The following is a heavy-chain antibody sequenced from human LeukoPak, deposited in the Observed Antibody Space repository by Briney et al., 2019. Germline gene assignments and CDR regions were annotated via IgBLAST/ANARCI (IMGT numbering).Heavy chain of an antibody. V-gene: IGHV4-34*01. CDR2: INHSGST. D-gene: IGHD3-22*01. J-gene: IGHJ4*02. CDR3: ARGPQHYYYYDSSGYYGY. CDR1: GGSFSGYY. Sequence: PSETLSLTCAVYGGSFSGYYWSWIRQPPGKGLEWIGEINHSGSTNYNPSLKSRVTISVDTSKNQFSLKLSSVTAADTAVYYCARGPQHYYYYDSSGYYGYWGQGTLVTVSS.